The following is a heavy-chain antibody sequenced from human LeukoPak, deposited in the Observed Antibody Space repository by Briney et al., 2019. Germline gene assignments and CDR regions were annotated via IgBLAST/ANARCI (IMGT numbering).Heavy chain of an antibody. Sequence: ASVKVSCKVSGYTLTELSMHWVRQAPGKGLEWMGGFDPEDGETVYAQKFQGRVTMTEDTSTDTAYMELSSLRSEDTAVYYCATSEYYGSHPDYWGQGTLVTVSS. V-gene: IGHV1-24*01. J-gene: IGHJ4*02. CDR2: FDPEDGET. CDR1: GYTLTELS. D-gene: IGHD3-10*01. CDR3: ATSEYYGSHPDY.